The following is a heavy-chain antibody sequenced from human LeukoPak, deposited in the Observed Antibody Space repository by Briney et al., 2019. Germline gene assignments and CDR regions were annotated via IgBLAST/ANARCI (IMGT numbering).Heavy chain of an antibody. Sequence: SETLSLTCTVSGGSISSGDYYWSWIRQPPGYGLEWIGYIYYSGSTYYNPSLKSRVTISVDTSKNQFSLKLSSVTAADTAVYYCARVYWNYAFDIWGQGTMVTVSS. V-gene: IGHV4-30-4*08. J-gene: IGHJ3*02. CDR2: IYYSGST. CDR3: ARVYWNYAFDI. D-gene: IGHD1-7*01. CDR1: GGSISSGDYY.